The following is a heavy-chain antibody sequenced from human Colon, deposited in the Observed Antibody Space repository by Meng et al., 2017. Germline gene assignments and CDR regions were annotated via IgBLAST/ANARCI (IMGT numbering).Heavy chain of an antibody. CDR3: ARNEIKYYFGSSNYRSYNYFDP. Sequence: APALLHPSVPLPPPSPSHAGSSNDNHMTSFRQPPGKGPEWIGEINHDGNTNYNPSLKSRVTISVDTSKNQFPLTLRSVTAADTAVYYCARNEIKYYFGSSNYRSYNYFDPWGQGTLVTVSS. CDR2: INHDGNT. J-gene: IGHJ5*01. D-gene: IGHD3-10*01. CDR1: AGSSNDNH. V-gene: IGHV4-34*01.